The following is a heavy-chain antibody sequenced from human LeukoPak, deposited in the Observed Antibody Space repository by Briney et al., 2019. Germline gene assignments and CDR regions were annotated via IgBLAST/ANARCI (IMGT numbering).Heavy chain of an antibody. CDR3: ATTGNDYVWGTQFDY. V-gene: IGHV3-7*01. Sequence: GGSLRLSCEVSGFTFTDYWMSWVRQAPGKGPEWVASIRQDGSEKTYVDSVKGRFTISRDNTKNSLSLQLNGLRAEDTAVYYCATTGNDYVWGTQFDYWGQGTLVTVSS. D-gene: IGHD3-16*01. CDR2: IRQDGSEK. CDR1: GFTFTDYW. J-gene: IGHJ4*02.